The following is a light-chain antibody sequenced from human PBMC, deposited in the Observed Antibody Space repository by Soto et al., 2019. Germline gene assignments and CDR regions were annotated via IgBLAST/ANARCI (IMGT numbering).Light chain of an antibody. Sequence: EIVLTQSPATLSLSPGERATLSCRASQSISNYLAWYQHKPGQAPRLLIYDASNRATGIPDRFSGSGSGTDFTLTISSLEPEDFAAYYCQQYNNLPPDTFGQGTKLEIK. V-gene: IGKV3-11*01. J-gene: IGKJ2*01. CDR1: QSISNY. CDR2: DAS. CDR3: QQYNNLPPDT.